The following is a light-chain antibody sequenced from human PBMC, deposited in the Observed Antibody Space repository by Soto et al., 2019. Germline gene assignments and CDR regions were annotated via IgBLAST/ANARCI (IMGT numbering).Light chain of an antibody. CDR2: DNN. CDR1: SSNIGNNY. V-gene: IGLV1-51*01. J-gene: IGLJ3*02. Sequence: QSVLTQPPSVSAAPGQKVTISCSGVSSNIGNNYVSWYQHLPGTAPKLLIYDNNKRPSGIPDRFSGSKSGTSATLGITGLQTGDEADYICGTWDSSLSAVVFGGGTKLTVL. CDR3: GTWDSSLSAVV.